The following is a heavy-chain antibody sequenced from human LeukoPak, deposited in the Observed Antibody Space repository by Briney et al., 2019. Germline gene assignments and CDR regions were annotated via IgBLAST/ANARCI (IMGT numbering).Heavy chain of an antibody. V-gene: IGHV3-30-3*01. D-gene: IGHD3-10*01. CDR2: ISYDGSNK. J-gene: IGHJ3*02. Sequence: PGGSLRLSCAASGFTFSSYAMHWVRQAPGKGLEWVAVISYDGSNKYYADSVKGRFTISRDNSKNTLYLQMNSLRAEGTAVYYCARGGGSGSYYPKVFDIWGQGTMVAVSS. CDR3: ARGGGSGSYYPKVFDI. CDR1: GFTFSSYA.